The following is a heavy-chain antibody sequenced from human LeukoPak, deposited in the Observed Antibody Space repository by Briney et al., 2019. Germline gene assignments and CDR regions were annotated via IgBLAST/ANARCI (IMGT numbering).Heavy chain of an antibody. CDR1: GVSITSHY. Sequence: TSETLSLTCTVSGVSITSHYWTWIRQPPGRGLEWIGYTYYSGSPNYNPSLKSRVTISVDTSKNQFSLKLSSVTAADTAVYYCARGADSSGYYSIFYFDYWGQGTLVTVSS. J-gene: IGHJ4*02. V-gene: IGHV4-59*11. CDR3: ARGADSSGYYSIFYFDY. D-gene: IGHD3-22*01. CDR2: TYYSGSP.